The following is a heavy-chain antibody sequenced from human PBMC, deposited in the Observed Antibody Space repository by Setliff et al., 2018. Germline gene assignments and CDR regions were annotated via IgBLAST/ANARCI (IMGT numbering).Heavy chain of an antibody. Sequence: GESLKISCKGSGYSFSNFWIGWVRQMPGKGLEWMGIIYPGDSHTRYSPSFQGQVTMSADKSINTAYLQWSNLKASDTAVYYCTFARDGYDVFDIWGQGTMVTVSS. CDR3: TFARDGYDVFDI. CDR1: GYSFSNFW. J-gene: IGHJ3*02. D-gene: IGHD5-18*01. V-gene: IGHV5-51*01. CDR2: IYPGDSHT.